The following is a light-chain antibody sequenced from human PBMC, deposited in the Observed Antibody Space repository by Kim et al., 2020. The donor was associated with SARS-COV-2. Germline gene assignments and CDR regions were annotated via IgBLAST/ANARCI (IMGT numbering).Light chain of an antibody. V-gene: IGLV3-21*04. CDR2: YDT. CDR3: QVWDSSRDHRGYV. Sequence: TARITGGGTKIGSKRVPWYKQKPGQAPALVIDYDTDRPSGIPERFSGSNSGNTATLTISRVEAGDEADYYCQVWDSSRDHRGYVFGTGTKVTVL. CDR1: KIGSKR. J-gene: IGLJ1*01.